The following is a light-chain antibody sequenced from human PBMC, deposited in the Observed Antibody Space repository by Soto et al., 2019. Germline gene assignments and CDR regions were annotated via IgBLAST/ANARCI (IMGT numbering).Light chain of an antibody. CDR1: SSDFGGYNY. J-gene: IGLJ1*01. V-gene: IGLV2-8*01. CDR3: SSYTSSSTLDV. Sequence: QSVLTQPPSASGSPGQSVTISCTGTSSDFGGYNYVSWYQQHPGKAPKLMIYEVSKRPSGVPDRFSGSKSGNTASLTVSGLQAEDEADYYCSSYTSSSTLDVFGTGTKVTVL. CDR2: EVS.